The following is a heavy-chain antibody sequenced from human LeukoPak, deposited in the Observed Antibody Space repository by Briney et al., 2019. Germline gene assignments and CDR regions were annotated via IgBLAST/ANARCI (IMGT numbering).Heavy chain of an antibody. CDR2: ISGSGST. J-gene: IGHJ5*02. Sequence: GGSLRLSCAASGFTFSSYAMSWVRQAPGKGLEWVSLISGSGSTYYADSVKGRFTISRDNSKNTLYLQVNSLRAEDTAMYYCARESYYYGSGAYDPWGQGTLVTVSS. CDR1: GFTFSSYA. D-gene: IGHD3-10*01. CDR3: ARESYYYGSGAYDP. V-gene: IGHV3-23*01.